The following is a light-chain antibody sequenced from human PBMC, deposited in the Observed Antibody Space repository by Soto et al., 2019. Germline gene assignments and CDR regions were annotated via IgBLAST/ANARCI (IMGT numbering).Light chain of an antibody. V-gene: IGKV3-20*01. CDR2: GAS. CDR1: QSVSSSY. J-gene: IGKJ1*01. CDR3: QHYNNWLWT. Sequence: EIVLTHSPGTLSLSPWEIATLSCRASQSVSSSYLAWYQQKPGQAPRLLIYGASSRATGIPARFSGSGSGTDFTLTISRLEPEDFAVYYCQHYNNWLWTFGQGTKVDIK.